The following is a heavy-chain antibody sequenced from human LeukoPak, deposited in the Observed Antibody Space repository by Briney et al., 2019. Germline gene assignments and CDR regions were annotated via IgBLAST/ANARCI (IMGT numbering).Heavy chain of an antibody. D-gene: IGHD4-23*01. J-gene: IGHJ4*02. CDR2: LTGDGGRT. Sequence: GGSLRLSCAASGFTFSSYAMHWVRQAPGKGLECVSALTGDGGRTYYADSVKGRFTISRDNSKNTLYLQMSSLRVEDTAVYYCVKDPFYGGNPLYYFDYWGQGTLVAVSS. CDR3: VKDPFYGGNPLYYFDY. CDR1: GFTFSSYA. V-gene: IGHV3-64D*06.